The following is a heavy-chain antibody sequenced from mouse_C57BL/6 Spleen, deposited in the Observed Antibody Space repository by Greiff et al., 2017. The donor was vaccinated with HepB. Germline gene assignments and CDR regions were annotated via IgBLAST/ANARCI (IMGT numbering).Heavy chain of an antibody. D-gene: IGHD1-1*01. CDR2: IWSGGST. CDR1: GFSLTSYG. Sequence: VQLQQSGPGLVQPSQSLSITCTVSGFSLTSYGVHWVRQSPGKGLEWLGVIWSGGSTDYNAAFISRLSISKDNSKSQVFFKMNSLQADDTAIYYCARFITTVVADDYYAMDYWGQGTSVTVSS. CDR3: ARFITTVVADDYYAMDY. V-gene: IGHV2-2*01. J-gene: IGHJ4*01.